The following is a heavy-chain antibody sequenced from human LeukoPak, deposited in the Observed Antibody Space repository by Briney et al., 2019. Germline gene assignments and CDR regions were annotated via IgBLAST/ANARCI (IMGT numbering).Heavy chain of an antibody. D-gene: IGHD6-19*01. CDR2: IYPGDSDT. CDR1: GYRFTSYW. V-gene: IGHV5-51*01. Sequence: GESLKISFKGSGYRFTSYWIGWVRPMPGKGLAWMGIIYPGDSDTRYSPSFQGQVTISADKSLSTAYLQWSSLKASDTAMYYCARRIAVAAKGPNWFDPWGQGTLVTVSS. CDR3: ARRIAVAAKGPNWFDP. J-gene: IGHJ5*02.